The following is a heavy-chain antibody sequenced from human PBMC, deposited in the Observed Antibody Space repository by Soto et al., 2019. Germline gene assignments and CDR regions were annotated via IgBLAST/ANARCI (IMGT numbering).Heavy chain of an antibody. D-gene: IGHD4-17*01. V-gene: IGHV4-34*01. CDR3: ARGHYGDYVGAEYFQH. J-gene: IGHJ1*01. CDR1: GGSFSGYY. CDR2: INHSGST. Sequence: QVQLQQWGAGLLKPSETLSLTCAVSGGSFSGYYWSWIRQPPGKGLEWIGEINHSGSTNYNPSLKSRVTISVDTSKNQFSLKLSSVTAADTAVYYCARGHYGDYVGAEYFQHWGQGTLVTVSS.